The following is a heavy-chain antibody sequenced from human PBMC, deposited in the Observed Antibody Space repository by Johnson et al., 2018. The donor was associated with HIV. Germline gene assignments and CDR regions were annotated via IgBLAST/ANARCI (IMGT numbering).Heavy chain of an antibody. CDR2: ISYDGSNK. CDR3: ARLAFDI. V-gene: IGHV3-30*04. CDR1: GFTFSSYA. Sequence: QVQLVESGGGVVRPGGSLRLSCAASGFTFSSYAMHWVRQAPGKGLEWVAVISYDGSNKYYADSVKGRFTIARDSSKNTLHLQMNSLRAEDTAIYYCARLAFDIWGQGTMVTVSS. J-gene: IGHJ3*02.